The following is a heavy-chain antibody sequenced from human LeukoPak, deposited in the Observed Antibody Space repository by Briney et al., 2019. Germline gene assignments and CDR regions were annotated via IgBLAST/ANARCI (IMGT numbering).Heavy chain of an antibody. Sequence: SETLSLTCAVYSESFSGYSWSWFRQPPGKGREWIGEVIHGGRSNYNPSLKSRVTISIHTSKNQFALNLTSVTAADTAFYYCARRAGWYWGYYFDYWGQGTLVTISS. D-gene: IGHD6-19*01. J-gene: IGHJ4*02. CDR1: SESFSGYS. V-gene: IGHV4-34*12. CDR3: ARRAGWYWGYYFDY. CDR2: VIHGGRS.